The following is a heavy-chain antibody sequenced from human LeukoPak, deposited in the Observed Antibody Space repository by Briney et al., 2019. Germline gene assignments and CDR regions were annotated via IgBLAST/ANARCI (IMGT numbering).Heavy chain of an antibody. D-gene: IGHD3-16*02. CDR2: IYYSGST. V-gene: IGHV4-39*01. CDR1: GGSISSSSYY. CDR3: ASQVMITFGGVIVVPGDDY. Sequence: PSETLSLTCTVSGGSISSSSYYWGWIRQPPGQGREWIVSIYYSGSTYYHPSLKSRVTIAVDTSKNQSSRNLSSVTAADTAVSYSASQVMITFGGVIVVPGDDYWGQGTLVTVSS. J-gene: IGHJ4*02.